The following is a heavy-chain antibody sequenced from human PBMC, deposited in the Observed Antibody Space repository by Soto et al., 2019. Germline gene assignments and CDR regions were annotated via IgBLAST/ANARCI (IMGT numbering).Heavy chain of an antibody. CDR3: ARDYYDSSGPNWFDP. CDR2: IYSGGST. Sequence: GGSLRLSCAASGFTVSSNYMSWVRQAPGKGLEWVSVIYSGGSTYYADSVKGRFTISRDNSKNTLYLQMNSLRAEDTAVYYCARDYYDSSGPNWFDPWGQGTLVTVSS. V-gene: IGHV3-53*01. D-gene: IGHD3-22*01. J-gene: IGHJ5*02. CDR1: GFTVSSNY.